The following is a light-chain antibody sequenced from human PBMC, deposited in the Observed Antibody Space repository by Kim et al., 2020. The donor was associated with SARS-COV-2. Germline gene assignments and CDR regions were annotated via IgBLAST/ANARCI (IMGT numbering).Light chain of an antibody. V-gene: IGLV7-43*01. CDR2: GTT. CDR3: LLYCGGPRV. CDR1: TGAVTSSFF. Sequence: GGTVTLPCASSTGAVTSSFFPTWLQQKTGQPPRTLFYGTTNKHPGTPARFSGSLLGGKAALTLSGVQPEDEAEYYCLLYCGGPRVFGGGTQLTVL. J-gene: IGLJ3*02.